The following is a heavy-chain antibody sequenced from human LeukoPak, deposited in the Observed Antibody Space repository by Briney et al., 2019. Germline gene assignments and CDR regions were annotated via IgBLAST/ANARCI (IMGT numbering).Heavy chain of an antibody. Sequence: VASVKVSCKASGYTFTGYALHWVRQAPGQGLEWMGWINTGSSNAKYSQRFQDRVTITMDTSASTVYMEMNDLGSEDTAVYYCARGYSGCFHYWGQGALVTVSS. D-gene: IGHD1-26*01. J-gene: IGHJ4*02. CDR3: ARGYSGCFHY. V-gene: IGHV1-3*04. CDR2: INTGSSNA. CDR1: GYTFTGYA.